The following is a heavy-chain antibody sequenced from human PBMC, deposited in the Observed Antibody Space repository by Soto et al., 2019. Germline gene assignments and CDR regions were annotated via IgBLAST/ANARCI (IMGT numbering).Heavy chain of an antibody. Sequence: PGGSLRLSCAASGFTFSSYGMHWVRQAPGKGLEWVAVISYDGSNKYYADSVKGRFTISRDNAKNSLYLQMNSLRAEDTAVYYCATKTTVVTPYYFDYWGQGTLVTVSS. CDR3: ATKTTVVTPYYFDY. CDR2: ISYDGSNK. D-gene: IGHD4-17*01. V-gene: IGHV3-30*03. CDR1: GFTFSSYG. J-gene: IGHJ4*02.